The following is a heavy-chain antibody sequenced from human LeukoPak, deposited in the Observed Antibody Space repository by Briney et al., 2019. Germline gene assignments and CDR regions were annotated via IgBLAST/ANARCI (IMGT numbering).Heavy chain of an antibody. D-gene: IGHD3-3*01. V-gene: IGHV3-7*04. Sequence: GGSLRLSCAASGYTFAPYWMTWVRQAPGKGLEYVATMNRDGSEKYYVDSVKGRFTISRDNSKNSLYLQMDSLRADDTAVYYCARGIEEWLYLYYWGQGALVTVAS. CDR2: MNRDGSEK. CDR1: GYTFAPYW. J-gene: IGHJ4*02. CDR3: ARGIEEWLYLYY.